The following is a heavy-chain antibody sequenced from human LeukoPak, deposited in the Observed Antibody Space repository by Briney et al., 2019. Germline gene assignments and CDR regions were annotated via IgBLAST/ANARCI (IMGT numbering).Heavy chain of an antibody. V-gene: IGHV3-21*01. J-gene: IGHJ4*02. CDR2: ISSSSSYI. CDR1: GFTFSSYS. Sequence: PGGSLRLSCAASGFTFSSYSMNWVRQVPGKGLEWVSSISSSSSYIYYADSVKGRFTISRDNAKNSLYLQMNSLRAEDTAVYYCARGDKSSGWYFLDYWGQGTLVTVSS. D-gene: IGHD6-19*01. CDR3: ARGDKSSGWYFLDY.